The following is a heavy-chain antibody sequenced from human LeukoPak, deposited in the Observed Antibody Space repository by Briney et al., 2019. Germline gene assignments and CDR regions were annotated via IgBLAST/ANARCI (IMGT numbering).Heavy chain of an antibody. D-gene: IGHD5-18*01. CDR3: ARDRSSDTAMVYYFDY. CDR1: GGSISSGGYY. J-gene: IGHJ4*02. V-gene: IGHV4-31*03. CDR2: IYYSGST. Sequence: PSQTLSLTCTVSGGSISSGGYYRSWIRQHPGKGLEWIGYIYYSGSTYYNPSLKSRVTISVDTSKNQFSLKLSSVTAADTAVYYCARDRSSDTAMVYYFDYWGQGTLVTVSS.